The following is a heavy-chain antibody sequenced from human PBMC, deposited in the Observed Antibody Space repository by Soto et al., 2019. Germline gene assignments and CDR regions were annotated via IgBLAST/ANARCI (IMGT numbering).Heavy chain of an antibody. CDR3: AREIAAAGPFDY. V-gene: IGHV3-33*01. D-gene: IGHD6-13*01. CDR2: IWYDGSNK. J-gene: IGHJ4*02. Sequence: GGSLRLSCAASGFTFSSYGMHWVRQAPGKGLEWVAVIWYDGSNKYYADSVKGRFTISRDNSKNTLYLQTNSLRAEDTAVYYCAREIAAAGPFDYWGQGTLVTVSS. CDR1: GFTFSSYG.